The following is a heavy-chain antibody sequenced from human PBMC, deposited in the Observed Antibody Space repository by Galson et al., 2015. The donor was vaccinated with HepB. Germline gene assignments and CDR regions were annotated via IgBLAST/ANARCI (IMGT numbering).Heavy chain of an antibody. CDR2: ISSSGSTI. CDR3: ARVNYYDSSGYYQPTLDY. CDR1: GFTFSSYE. Sequence: SLRLSCAASGFTFSSYEMNWVRQAPGKGLEWVSYISSSGSTIYYADSVKGRFTISRDNAKNSLYLQMNSLRAEDTAVYYCARVNYYDSSGYYQPTLDYWGQGTLVTVSS. J-gene: IGHJ4*02. D-gene: IGHD3-22*01. V-gene: IGHV3-48*03.